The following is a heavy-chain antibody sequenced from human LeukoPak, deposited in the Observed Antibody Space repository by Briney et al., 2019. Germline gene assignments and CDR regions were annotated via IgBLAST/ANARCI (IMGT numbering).Heavy chain of an antibody. CDR3: ARLFSRGWEHHFGLDV. Sequence: SETLSLTCTVSGGSISTDASYWAWIRQPPGKGLEWVGSIYYSGSTYYSSSLKSRVTLSVDTSKNQFSLKMSSVTAADTAVFYCARLFSRGWEHHFGLDVWGQGTTVTVS. CDR2: IYYSGST. D-gene: IGHD6-19*01. J-gene: IGHJ6*02. V-gene: IGHV4-39*01. CDR1: GGSISTDASY.